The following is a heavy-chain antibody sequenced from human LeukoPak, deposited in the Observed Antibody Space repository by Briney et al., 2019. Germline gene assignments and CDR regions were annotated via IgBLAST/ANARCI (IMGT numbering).Heavy chain of an antibody. D-gene: IGHD3-22*01. CDR2: IKYDGNEK. CDR1: GFIFSTYW. J-gene: IGHJ6*02. Sequence: PGGSLRLSCAASGFIFSTYWMTWVRQAPGKGLEWVATIKYDGNEKYYVDSVRGRFTISRDNAKNSLYLQMNSLRAEDTAVYYCARVIVDDMIVVVIEAYYYYGMDVWGQGTTVTVSS. CDR3: ARVIVDDMIVVVIEAYYYYGMDV. V-gene: IGHV3-7*01.